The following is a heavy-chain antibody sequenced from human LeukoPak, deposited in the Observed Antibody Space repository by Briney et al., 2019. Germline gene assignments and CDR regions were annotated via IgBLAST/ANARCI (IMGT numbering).Heavy chain of an antibody. J-gene: IGHJ4*02. CDR1: GFIFSDYY. CDR2: IDSSGDVI. D-gene: IGHD3-22*01. CDR3: ARDIYYDSSGYYGSVY. V-gene: IGHV3-11*04. Sequence: PGGSLRLSCAASGFIFSDYYMTWIRQAPGKGLEWLSYIDSSGDVIYYADSVKGRFTISRDNAKNSLYLQMNSLRAEDTAVYYCARDIYYDSSGYYGSVYWGQGTLVTVSS.